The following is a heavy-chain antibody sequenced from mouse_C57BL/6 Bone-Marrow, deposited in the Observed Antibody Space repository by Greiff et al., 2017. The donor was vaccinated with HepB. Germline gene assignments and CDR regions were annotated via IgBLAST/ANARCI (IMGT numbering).Heavy chain of an antibody. V-gene: IGHV14-4*01. CDR1: GFNIKDDY. D-gene: IGHD2-4*01. CDR2: IDPENGDT. J-gene: IGHJ4*01. CDR3: TPINYDYAYAMDY. Sequence: VQLQQSGAELVRPGASVKLTCTASGFNIKDDYMHWVKQRPEQGLEWIGWIDPENGDTEYASKFQGKATITADTSSNTAYLQLSSLTSEDTAVYDCTPINYDYAYAMDYWGQGTSVTVSS.